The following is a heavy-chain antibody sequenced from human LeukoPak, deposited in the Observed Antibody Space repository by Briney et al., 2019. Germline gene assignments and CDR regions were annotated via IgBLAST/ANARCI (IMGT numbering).Heavy chain of an antibody. D-gene: IGHD6-19*01. CDR3: ARLTGYSSGWYTGPNRFDP. CDR2: INHSGST. J-gene: IGHJ5*02. V-gene: IGHV4-34*01. CDR1: SGSFSGYY. Sequence: SETLSLTCSFYSGSFSGYYWNWIRQSPGKGLEWIGEINHSGSTNYNPSLKSRVTISVDTSKNQFSLKLSSVTAADTAVYYCARLTGYSSGWYTGPNRFDPWGQGTLVTVSS.